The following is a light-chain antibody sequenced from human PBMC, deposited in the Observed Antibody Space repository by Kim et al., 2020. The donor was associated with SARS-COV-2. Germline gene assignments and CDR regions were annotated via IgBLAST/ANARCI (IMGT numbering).Light chain of an antibody. J-gene: IGKJ5*01. CDR2: GIS. V-gene: IGKV1-16*01. Sequence: IQMTQSPSSLSASVGDRVTISCRANRGISRSLAWLQQRPGKAPRSLIYGISTLQSGVPSRFSGGGPETDFTLTISSLQPEDFATYYCQQYNSFPITFGQGTRLEIK. CDR3: QQYNSFPIT. CDR1: RGISRS.